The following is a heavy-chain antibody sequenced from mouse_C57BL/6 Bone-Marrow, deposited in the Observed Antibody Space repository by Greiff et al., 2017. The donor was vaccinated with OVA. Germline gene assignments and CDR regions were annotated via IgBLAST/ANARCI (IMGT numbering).Heavy chain of an antibody. D-gene: IGHD1-1*01. J-gene: IGHJ4*01. Sequence: VQLQQPGAELVMPGASVKLSCKASGYTFTSYWMHWVKQRPGQGLEWIGEIDPSDSYTNYNQKFKGKSTLTVDKSSSTAYMQLSSLTSEDSAVYYCARESDYYGRDYYAMDYWGQGTSVTVSS. CDR2: IDPSDSYT. CDR1: GYTFTSYW. V-gene: IGHV1-69*01. CDR3: ARESDYYGRDYYAMDY.